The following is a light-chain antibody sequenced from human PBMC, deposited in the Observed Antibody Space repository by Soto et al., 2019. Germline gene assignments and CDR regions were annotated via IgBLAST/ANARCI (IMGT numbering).Light chain of an antibody. Sequence: EIVLTQSPATLSLSPGERATLSCRASQSVSSYLAWYQQKPGQAPRLLIYDASNRATGIPARFSGSGSGTDCTLTISSLEPEDFAVYYCQQRSNWPWTLGQGTKVEIK. J-gene: IGKJ1*01. CDR3: QQRSNWPWT. CDR1: QSVSSY. V-gene: IGKV3-11*01. CDR2: DAS.